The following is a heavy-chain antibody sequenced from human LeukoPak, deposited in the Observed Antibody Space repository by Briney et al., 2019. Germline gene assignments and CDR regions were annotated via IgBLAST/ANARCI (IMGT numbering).Heavy chain of an antibody. Sequence: GGSLRLSCAASGFTFSNYWMHWVRRAPERGLVCVSRVSGDGSVTTYADSVKGRFTISRDNAKNTFYLQMNSLRAEDTAVYYCTRGNGSPGDYWGQGSLVTVSS. CDR2: VSGDGSVT. V-gene: IGHV3-74*01. CDR3: TRGNGSPGDY. CDR1: GFTFSNYW. D-gene: IGHD1-1*01. J-gene: IGHJ4*02.